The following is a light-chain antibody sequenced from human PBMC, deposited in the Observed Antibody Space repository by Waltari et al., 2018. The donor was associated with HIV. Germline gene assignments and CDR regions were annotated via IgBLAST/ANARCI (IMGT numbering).Light chain of an antibody. J-gene: IGLJ3*02. CDR1: TSKLGADYD. V-gene: IGLV1-40*01. Sequence: QSVLTQPPSVSGAPGQKVTISCTGSTSKLGADYDVQWSQQLPGRAPKVLIYGNNKRPSGIPDRFSGSKSGTSASLAITGLQSDDEADYYCHSYDSGLGALFGGGTKVTVL. CDR3: HSYDSGLGAL. CDR2: GNN.